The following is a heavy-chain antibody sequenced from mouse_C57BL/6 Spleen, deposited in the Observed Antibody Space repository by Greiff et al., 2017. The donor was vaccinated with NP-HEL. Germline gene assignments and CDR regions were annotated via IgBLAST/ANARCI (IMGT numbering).Heavy chain of an antibody. V-gene: IGHV1-82*01. CDR1: GYAFSSSW. CDR2: IYPGDGDT. J-gene: IGHJ4*01. CDR3: AGSRGAMDY. Sequence: VQLQESGPELVKPGASVKISCKASGYAFSSSWMNWVKQRPGKGLEWIGRIYPGDGDTNYNGKFKGKATLTADKSSSTAYMQLSSLTSEDSAVYFCAGSRGAMDYWGQGTSVTVSS. D-gene: IGHD1-1*01.